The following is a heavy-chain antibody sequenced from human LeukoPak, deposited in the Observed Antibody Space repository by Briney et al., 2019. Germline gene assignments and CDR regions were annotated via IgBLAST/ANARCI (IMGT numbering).Heavy chain of an antibody. CDR3: AKPQVTANWYYCHY. Sequence: GRSLRLSCAASGFTLSTYGMHWVRQAPGKGLEWVAVISSDGSNKFYADSVQGRFTIPRDGSKNTLYLQMNSLRPDDTAVYFCAKPQVTANWYYCHYWGQGTLVSVFS. D-gene: IGHD2-21*02. V-gene: IGHV3-30*18. J-gene: IGHJ4*02. CDR2: ISSDGSNK. CDR1: GFTLSTYG.